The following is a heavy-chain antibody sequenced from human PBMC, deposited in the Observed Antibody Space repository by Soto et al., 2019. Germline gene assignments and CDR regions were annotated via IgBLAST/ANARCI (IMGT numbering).Heavy chain of an antibody. CDR2: IYTSGST. D-gene: IGHD4-17*01. Sequence: SETLSLTCTVSGGSISSYYWSWIRQPAGKGLEWIGRIYTSGSTNYNPSLKSRVTMSVDTSKNQFSLKLSSVTAADTAVYYCAMTTVTRDQSDYWGQGTLVTVSS. J-gene: IGHJ4*02. CDR1: GGSISSYY. V-gene: IGHV4-4*07. CDR3: AMTTVTRDQSDY.